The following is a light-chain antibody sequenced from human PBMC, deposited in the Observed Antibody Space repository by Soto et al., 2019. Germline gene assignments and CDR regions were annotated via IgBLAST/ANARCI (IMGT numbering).Light chain of an antibody. CDR1: QDISKY. J-gene: IGKJ4*01. CDR2: DAS. Sequence: DIQMTQSPSSLSASVGDRITITCQASQDISKYLNWYQQKPGKAPKLLIYDASNFETGVPSRFSGSGSGTEFTFTISSLQPEDIATYYCQQYDNLPLTFGGGTKVDIK. CDR3: QQYDNLPLT. V-gene: IGKV1-33*01.